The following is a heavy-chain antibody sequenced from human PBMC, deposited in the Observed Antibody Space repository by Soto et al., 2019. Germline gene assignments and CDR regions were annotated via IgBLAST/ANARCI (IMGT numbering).Heavy chain of an antibody. D-gene: IGHD3-22*01. Sequence: PXESLRLAFVASGFTFSNYWMSWVRQAPGKGLEWVANIKQDGSEKYYVDSVKGRFTISRDNAKNSLYLQMNILRAEETAVYYCARGSGDGIVGSWGQGTLVTVSS. J-gene: IGHJ5*02. CDR3: ARGSGDGIVGS. CDR2: IKQDGSEK. CDR1: GFTFSNYW. V-gene: IGHV3-7*01.